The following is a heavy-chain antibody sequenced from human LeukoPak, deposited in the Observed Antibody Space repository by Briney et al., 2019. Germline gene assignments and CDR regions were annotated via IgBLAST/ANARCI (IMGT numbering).Heavy chain of an antibody. J-gene: IGHJ4*02. CDR2: IYTSGST. V-gene: IGHV4-4*07. D-gene: IGHD3-22*01. CDR1: GGSISSYY. CDR3: ARVGNDDSSGYYYADY. Sequence: SETLSLTCTVSGGSISSYYWSWIRQPAGKGLEWIGRIYTSGSTNYNPSLKSRVTISVGTSKNQFSLKLSSVTAADTAVYYCARVGNDDSSGYYYADYWGQGTLVTVSS.